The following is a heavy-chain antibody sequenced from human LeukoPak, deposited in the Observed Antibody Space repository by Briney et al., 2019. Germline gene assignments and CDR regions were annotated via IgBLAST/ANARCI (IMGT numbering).Heavy chain of an antibody. V-gene: IGHV3-7*01. CDR1: GFPFSSYW. CDR3: ASAYLDSSGAHYDY. CDR2: INGESEK. J-gene: IGHJ4*02. Sequence: GGSLRLSCAASGFPFSSYWMSWVRQAPGKGLECVANINGESEKRYVDSVKGRFTISRDNAKNSLYLQMNSLRVEDTAIYYCASAYLDSSGAHYDYWGQGTLVTVSS. D-gene: IGHD3-22*01.